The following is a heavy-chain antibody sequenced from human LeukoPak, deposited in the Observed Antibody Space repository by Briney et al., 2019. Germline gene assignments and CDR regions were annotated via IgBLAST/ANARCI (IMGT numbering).Heavy chain of an antibody. CDR2: ISWNSGSI. D-gene: IGHD6-19*01. CDR1: GFTFSSYA. Sequence: GGSLRLSCAASGFTFSSYAMSWVRQAPGKGLEWVSGISWNSGSIGYADSVKGRFTISRDNAKNSLYLQMNSLRAEDTALYYCAKDINPVAGGLDYWGQGTLVTVSS. J-gene: IGHJ4*02. V-gene: IGHV3-9*01. CDR3: AKDINPVAGGLDY.